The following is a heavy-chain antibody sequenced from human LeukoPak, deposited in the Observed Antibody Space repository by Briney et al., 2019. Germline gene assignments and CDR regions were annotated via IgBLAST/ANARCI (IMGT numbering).Heavy chain of an antibody. CDR1: GGSISSGGYS. Sequence: PSETLSLTCAVSGGSISSGGYSWSWIRQPPGKGLEWIGYIYHSGSTYYNPSLKSRVTISVDRSKNQFSLKLSSVTAADTAVYYCAREVGATPNPYFDYWGQGTLVTVPS. CDR3: AREVGATPNPYFDY. V-gene: IGHV4-30-2*01. J-gene: IGHJ4*02. CDR2: IYHSGST. D-gene: IGHD1-26*01.